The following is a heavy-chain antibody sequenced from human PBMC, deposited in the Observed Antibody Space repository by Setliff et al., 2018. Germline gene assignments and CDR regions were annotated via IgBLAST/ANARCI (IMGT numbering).Heavy chain of an antibody. CDR1: GFTFTDYA. J-gene: IGHJ3*02. Sequence: QAGGSLRLSCAASGFTFTDYAMTWVRQAPGKGLESVSAISSTGIPIYYADSVKARFSISRDDAKNTLYLQMTSLRADDTAVYYCVKDPSVYGADSGSIWGQGTMVTVSS. V-gene: IGHV3-64D*09. D-gene: IGHD2-21*02. CDR2: ISSTGIPI. CDR3: VKDPSVYGADSGSI.